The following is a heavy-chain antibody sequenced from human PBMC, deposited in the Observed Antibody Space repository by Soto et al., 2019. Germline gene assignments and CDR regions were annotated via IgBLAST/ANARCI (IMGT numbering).Heavy chain of an antibody. Sequence: GTLSLTCTVSGGSVSSGSYYWSWIREPPGKGLEWIGYIYYSGSTNYNPSLKSRVTISVDTSKNQFSLKLSSVTAADTAVYYCARVSLQGYGSGSYSSYYGTDVWGQGTTVTVSS. V-gene: IGHV4-61*01. CDR1: GGSVSSGSYY. J-gene: IGHJ6*02. CDR3: ARVSLQGYGSGSYSSYYGTDV. D-gene: IGHD3-10*01. CDR2: IYYSGST.